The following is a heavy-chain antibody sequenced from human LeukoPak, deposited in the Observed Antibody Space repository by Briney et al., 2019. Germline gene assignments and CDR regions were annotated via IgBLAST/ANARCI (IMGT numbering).Heavy chain of an antibody. CDR2: IYWDDDK. D-gene: IGHD1-26*01. J-gene: IGHJ4*02. CDR1: GFSLSTSGVG. Sequence: SGPTLVNPTQTLTLTCTFSGFSLSTSGVGVGWIRQPPGKALEWLAVIYWDDDKRYSPSLKSRLTITKDTSKNQVVLTMTNMDTVDTGTYFCAHFKWGFWDFDYWGPGTLVTVSS. V-gene: IGHV2-5*02. CDR3: AHFKWGFWDFDY.